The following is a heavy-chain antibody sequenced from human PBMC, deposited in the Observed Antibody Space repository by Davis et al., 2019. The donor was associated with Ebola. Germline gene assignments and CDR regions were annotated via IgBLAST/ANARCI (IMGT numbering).Heavy chain of an antibody. J-gene: IGHJ6*02. D-gene: IGHD6-13*01. CDR3: AKGIAQRDYYYGMDV. CDR2: ISYDGSNK. CDR1: GFTFSSYG. Sequence: PGGSLRLSCAASGFTFSSYGMHWVRQAPGKGLEWVAVISYDGSNKYYADSVKGRFTISRDNSKNTLYLQMNSLRAEDTAVYYCAKGIAQRDYYYGMDVWGQGTTVTVSS. V-gene: IGHV3-30*18.